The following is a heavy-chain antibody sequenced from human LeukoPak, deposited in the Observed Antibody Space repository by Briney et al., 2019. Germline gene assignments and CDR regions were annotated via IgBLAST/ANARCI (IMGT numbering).Heavy chain of an antibody. CDR1: GFTVSSNY. CDR3: ARAPRNVVDYYYYYMDV. Sequence: GGSLRLSCAASGFTVSSNYMSWVRQAPGKWLEWVSSIYSVGSTYYANSVKGRFTISRDNSKTTLYLQMNSLWAKDTAVYYCARAPRNVVDYYYYYMDVWGKGTTVTVSS. J-gene: IGHJ6*03. CDR2: IYSVGST. D-gene: IGHD2-15*01. V-gene: IGHV3-53*01.